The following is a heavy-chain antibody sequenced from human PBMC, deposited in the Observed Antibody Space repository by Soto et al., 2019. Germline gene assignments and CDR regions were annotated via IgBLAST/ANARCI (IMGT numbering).Heavy chain of an antibody. V-gene: IGHV1-3*01. CDR2: INGGTGQT. CDR3: ARGKGMEENYYYYGLDI. Sequence: ASVKVSCKASGYTFTTRAMHWVRQAPGQSLEWMGWINGGTGQTKHSQRFQGRVNITRDTSASTAYMDLSSLRSEDTAVYYCARGKGMEENYYYYGLDIWGQGTTVTV. CDR1: GYTFTTRA. J-gene: IGHJ6*02. D-gene: IGHD1-1*01.